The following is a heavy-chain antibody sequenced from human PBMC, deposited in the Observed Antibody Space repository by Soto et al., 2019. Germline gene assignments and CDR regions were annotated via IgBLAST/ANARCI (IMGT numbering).Heavy chain of an antibody. D-gene: IGHD4-4*01. CDR2: LSDNVGTT. CDR1: GVPLGTFT. V-gene: IGHV3-23*01. CDR3: ARSDYSTSYPLDL. Sequence: PGGSLRLSCAVCGVPLGTFTMNWVRQAPGKGLEWVSGLSDNVGTTHYASSVKGRFTISRDKSKRTLYLQMNSLRHGDTAVYFCARSDYSTSYPLDLWAPGTLVTVYS. J-gene: IGHJ5*02.